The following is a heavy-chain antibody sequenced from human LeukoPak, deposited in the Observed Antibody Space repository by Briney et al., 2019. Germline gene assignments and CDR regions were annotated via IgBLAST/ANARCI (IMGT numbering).Heavy chain of an antibody. Sequence: ASVKVSCKASGYTFTSYDINWVRQATGQGLEWMGWMNPNSGNTGYAQKFQGGVTMTRNTSISTAYMELSSLRSEDTAVYYCARGPQDDYDYYYYYGMDVWGQGTTVTVSS. V-gene: IGHV1-8*01. CDR2: MNPNSGNT. CDR3: ARGPQDDYDYYYYYGMDV. J-gene: IGHJ6*02. D-gene: IGHD5-12*01. CDR1: GYTFTSYD.